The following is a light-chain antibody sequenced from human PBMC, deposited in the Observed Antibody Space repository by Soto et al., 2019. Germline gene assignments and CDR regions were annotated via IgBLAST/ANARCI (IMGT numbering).Light chain of an antibody. J-gene: IGKJ3*01. CDR3: QKYSSVPV. CDR2: AAS. CDR1: QGIRNF. Sequence: DIQMTQSPTSLSASVGDRVTITCRAIQGIRNFVAWYQQKPGKAPKLLIYAASTLQSGVPSRFSGSGSGTDFTITINSLQPEDVATYSCQKYSSVPVFGPGTKVEIK. V-gene: IGKV1-27*01.